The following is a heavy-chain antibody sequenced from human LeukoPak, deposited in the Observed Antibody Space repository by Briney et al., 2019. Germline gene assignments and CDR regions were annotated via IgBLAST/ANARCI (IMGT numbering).Heavy chain of an antibody. V-gene: IGHV3-30*19. D-gene: IGHD6-19*01. CDR2: ISYDGSNK. Sequence: PGGSLRLSCAASGFTFSSYGMHWVRQAPGKGLEWVAVISYDGSNKYYADSVKGRFTISRDNSKNTLYLQMNSLRAEDTAVYYCARGFGWYSYYFDYWGQGTLVTVSS. CDR3: ARGFGWYSYYFDY. J-gene: IGHJ4*02. CDR1: GFTFSSYG.